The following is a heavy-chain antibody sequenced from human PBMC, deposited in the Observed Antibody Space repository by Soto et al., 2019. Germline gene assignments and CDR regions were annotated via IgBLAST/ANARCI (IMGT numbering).Heavy chain of an antibody. V-gene: IGHV4-34*01. D-gene: IGHD3-10*01. J-gene: IGHJ6*02. CDR3: ARMGFVLLGMDV. Sequence: PSETLSLTCAVYGGSFSGYYWSWIRQPPGKGLEWIGEINHSGSTNYNPSLKSRVTISVDTSKNQFSLKLSSVTAADTAVYYCARMGFVLLGMDVWGQGTTVA. CDR1: GGSFSGYY. CDR2: INHSGST.